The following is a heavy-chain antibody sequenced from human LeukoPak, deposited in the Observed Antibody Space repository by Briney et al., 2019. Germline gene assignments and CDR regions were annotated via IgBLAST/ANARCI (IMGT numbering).Heavy chain of an antibody. CDR1: GGSISSSSYY. Sequence: AETLSLTCTVSGGSISSSSYYWGWIRPPRGKGLEWAGCIYSSGSTYYNPSLKSRVTISVDTSKNQFSLKLSSVTAADTAVYYCARHEIAIVVVGGAFDIWGQGTMVTVSS. J-gene: IGHJ3*02. D-gene: IGHD2-15*01. CDR2: IYSSGST. CDR3: ARHEIAIVVVGGAFDI. V-gene: IGHV4-39*01.